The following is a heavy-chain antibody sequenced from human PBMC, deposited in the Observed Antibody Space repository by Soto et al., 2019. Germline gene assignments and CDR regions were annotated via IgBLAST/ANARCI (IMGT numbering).Heavy chain of an antibody. Sequence: ASAKVSCKASGDTFTNYDFTWVRQAPGHGLEWMGWISVYNGYTNYAQKLQGRVTMTTDTSTSTAYMELRSLKSDDTAVYYCARVHYGMDVWGPWTTVT. CDR2: ISVYNGYT. CDR1: GDTFTNYD. J-gene: IGHJ6*02. V-gene: IGHV1-18*01. CDR3: ARVHYGMDV.